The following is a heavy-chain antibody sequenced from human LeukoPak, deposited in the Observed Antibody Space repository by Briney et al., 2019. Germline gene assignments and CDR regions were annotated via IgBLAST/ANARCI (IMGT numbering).Heavy chain of an antibody. J-gene: IGHJ6*03. V-gene: IGHV4-38-2*02. CDR3: ARGRVSSSTWYSTYYYYFYMDV. Sequence: SKTLSLTCTVSGYSISSGYYWGWIRQPPGKGLEWIGSIYYSGSTYYNPSLKRRVTISIDTSKNHFSLELSSATAADTAVYFCARGRVSSSTWYSTYYYYFYMDVWGKGTTVTVSS. D-gene: IGHD6-13*01. CDR1: GYSISSGYY. CDR2: IYYSGST.